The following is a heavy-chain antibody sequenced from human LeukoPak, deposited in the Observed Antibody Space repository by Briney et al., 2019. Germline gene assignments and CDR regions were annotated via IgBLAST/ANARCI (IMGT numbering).Heavy chain of an antibody. D-gene: IGHD2-15*01. Sequence: PSETLSLTCTVSGGSISSSSYYWGWIRQPPGKGLEWIGSIYYSGSTYYNPSLKSRVTISVDTSKNQFSLKLSSVTAADTAVYYCAREHGGALGYCSGGSCYLRRFDPWGQGTLVTVSS. J-gene: IGHJ5*02. CDR1: GGSISSSSYY. CDR3: AREHGGALGYCSGGSCYLRRFDP. CDR2: IYYSGST. V-gene: IGHV4-39*07.